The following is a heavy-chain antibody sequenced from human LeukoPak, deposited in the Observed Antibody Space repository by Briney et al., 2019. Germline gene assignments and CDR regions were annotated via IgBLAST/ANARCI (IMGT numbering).Heavy chain of an antibody. CDR2: IYYSGST. J-gene: IGHJ4*02. CDR1: GGSISSYY. V-gene: IGHV4-59*08. CDR3: ARSPGGHFDY. Sequence: SETLSLTCTVSGGSISSYYWSWIRQPPGKGLEWIGYIYYSGSTNYNPSLKSRVTISVDTSKSQFSLKLRSVTAADTAVYYCARSPGGHFDYWGQGTLVTVSS. D-gene: IGHD6-25*01.